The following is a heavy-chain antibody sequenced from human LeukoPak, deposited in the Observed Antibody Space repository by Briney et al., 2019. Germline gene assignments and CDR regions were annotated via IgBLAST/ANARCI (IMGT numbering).Heavy chain of an antibody. D-gene: IGHD7-27*01. CDR3: ARGNWGGDYFDY. Sequence: PSETLSLTCTVSGGSISSSSYYWGWIRQPPGKGLEWIGSIYYSGSTYYNPSLKSRVTISVDTSKNQFSLKLSSVTAADTAVYYCARGNWGGDYFDYWGQGTLVTVSS. V-gene: IGHV4-39*07. CDR2: IYYSGST. J-gene: IGHJ4*02. CDR1: GGSISSSSYY.